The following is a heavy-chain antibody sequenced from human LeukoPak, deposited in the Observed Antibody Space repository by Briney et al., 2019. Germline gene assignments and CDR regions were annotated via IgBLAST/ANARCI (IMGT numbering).Heavy chain of an antibody. J-gene: IGHJ4*02. CDR1: GFTSSSYG. CDR3: AKIPSGSGFHDY. V-gene: IGHV3-30*18. D-gene: IGHD3-10*01. Sequence: GGSLRLSCAASGFTSSSYGMHWVRQAPGKGLEWVAVISYDGSNKYYADSVKGRFTISRDNSKNTLYLQMNSLRAEDTAVYYCAKIPSGSGFHDYWGQGTLVTVSS. CDR2: ISYDGSNK.